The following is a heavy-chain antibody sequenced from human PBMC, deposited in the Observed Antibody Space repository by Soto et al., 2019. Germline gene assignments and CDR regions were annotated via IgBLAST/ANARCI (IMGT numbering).Heavy chain of an antibody. CDR2: ISSSSSYI. CDR3: ARDQPGYSYGYGLGY. D-gene: IGHD5-18*01. CDR1: GFTLSSYS. Sequence: GGCLRLSCAASGFTLSSYSMNWVRQAPGKGLEWVSSISSSSSYIYYADSVKGRFTISRDNAKNSLYLQMNSLRVEDTAVYYCARDQPGYSYGYGLGYWGQGTLVTVSS. J-gene: IGHJ4*02. V-gene: IGHV3-21*01.